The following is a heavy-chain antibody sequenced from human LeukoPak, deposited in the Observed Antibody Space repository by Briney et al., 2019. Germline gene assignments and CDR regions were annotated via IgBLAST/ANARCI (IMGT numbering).Heavy chain of an antibody. D-gene: IGHD3-10*01. J-gene: IGHJ3*02. CDR1: EFSVGSNY. CDR2: IYSGGST. V-gene: IGHV3-66*01. Sequence: GGSLRLSCAASEFSVGSNYMTWVRQAPGKGLEWVSLIYSGGSTYYADSVKGRFTISRDNSKNTLYLQMNSLRAEDTAVYYCARDWFGESNDAFDIWGQGTMVTVSS. CDR3: ARDWFGESNDAFDI.